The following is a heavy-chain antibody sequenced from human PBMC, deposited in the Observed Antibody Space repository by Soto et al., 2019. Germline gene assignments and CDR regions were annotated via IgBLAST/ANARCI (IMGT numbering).Heavy chain of an antibody. D-gene: IGHD2-15*01. CDR3: AKDPYLVVVAARGSDAFEI. V-gene: IGHV3-23*01. Sequence: PGGSLRLSCAASGFTFSSYAMSWVRQAPGKGLEWVSAISGSGGSTYYADSVKGRFTISRDNSKNTLYLQMNSLRAEDTAVYYCAKDPYLVVVAARGSDAFEIWGQGTMVTVSS. CDR1: GFTFSSYA. CDR2: ISGSGGST. J-gene: IGHJ3*02.